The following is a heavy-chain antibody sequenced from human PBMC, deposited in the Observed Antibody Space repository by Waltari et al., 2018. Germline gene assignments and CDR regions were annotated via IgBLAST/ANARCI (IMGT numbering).Heavy chain of an antibody. CDR2: IYYSGST. V-gene: IGHV4-39*01. CDR3: AKVFLEWYYFDY. CDR1: GGSISSSSYY. J-gene: IGHJ4*02. Sequence: QLQLQESGPGLVKPSETLSLTCTVSGGSISSSSYYWGWIRPPPGTGLGWIGSPPPPPGKGLEWIGSIYYSGSTYYNPSLKSRVTISVDTSKNQFSLKLSSVTAADTAVYYCAKVFLEWYYFDYWGQGTLVTVSS. D-gene: IGHD3-3*01.